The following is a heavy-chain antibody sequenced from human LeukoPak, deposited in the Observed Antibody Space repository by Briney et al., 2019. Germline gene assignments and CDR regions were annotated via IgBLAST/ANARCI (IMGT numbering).Heavy chain of an antibody. CDR2: ISYDGSNK. V-gene: IGHV3-30*04. J-gene: IGHJ4*02. CDR3: ARYGDYGYYFDY. D-gene: IGHD4-17*01. Sequence: PGGSLRLSCAASGFAFSSYAMHWVRQAPGKGLEWVAVISYDGSNKYYADSVKGRSTISRDNSKNTLYLQMNSLRAEDTAVYYCARYGDYGYYFDYWGQGTLVTVSS. CDR1: GFAFSSYA.